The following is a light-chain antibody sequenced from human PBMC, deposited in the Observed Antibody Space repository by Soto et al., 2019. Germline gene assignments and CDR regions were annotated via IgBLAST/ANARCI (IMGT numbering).Light chain of an antibody. V-gene: IGKV1-5*03. CDR3: QHYNSYSEA. CDR2: KAS. CDR1: QTISSW. J-gene: IGKJ1*01. Sequence: DIQMTHSPSSLSASLGDRVTITFRASQTISSWLAWYQQKPGKAPKLLIYKASTLKSGVPSRFSGSGSGTEFTLTISSLQPDDFATYYCQHYNSYSEAFGQGTKVDNK.